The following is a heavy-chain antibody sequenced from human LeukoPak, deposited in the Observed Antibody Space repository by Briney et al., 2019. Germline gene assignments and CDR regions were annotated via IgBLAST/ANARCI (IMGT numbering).Heavy chain of an antibody. CDR3: AKDPFSSSWYWFDN. CDR2: ISGSGDNG. D-gene: IGHD6-13*01. Sequence: PGGSLRLSCAASGFTFSNYAVSWVRQTPGKGLEWVAGISGSGDNGYYPDSVKGRFTISRDNSKNTLDLQMNSLRAEDTALYYCAKDPFSSSWYWFDNWGQGTQVTVSS. J-gene: IGHJ4*02. V-gene: IGHV3-23*01. CDR1: GFTFSNYA.